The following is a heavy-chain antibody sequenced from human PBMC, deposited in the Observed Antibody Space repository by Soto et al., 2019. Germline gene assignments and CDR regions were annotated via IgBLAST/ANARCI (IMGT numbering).Heavy chain of an antibody. CDR3: ARRGGERGGTYYDFWSGYYAPVGGMDV. Sequence: PSETLSLTCTVSGGSISSYYWSWIRQPPGKGLEWIGYIYYSGSTNYNPSLKSRVTISVDTSKNQFSLKLSSVTAADTAVYYCARRGGERGGTYYDFWSGYYAPVGGMDVWGTGTTVTVSS. D-gene: IGHD3-3*01. V-gene: IGHV4-59*08. CDR2: IYYSGST. CDR1: GGSISSYY. J-gene: IGHJ6*03.